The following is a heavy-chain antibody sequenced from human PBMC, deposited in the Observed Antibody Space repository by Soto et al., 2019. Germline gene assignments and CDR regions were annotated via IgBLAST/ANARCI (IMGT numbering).Heavy chain of an antibody. CDR2: MNPNSGNT. V-gene: IGHV1-8*01. CDR3: ARGPYYDFWSGYYTGRSLNDP. CDR1: GYTFTSYD. D-gene: IGHD3-3*01. Sequence: ASVKVSCKASGYTFTSYDINWVRQATGQGLEWMGWMNPNSGNTGYAQKFQGRVTMTRNTSISTAYMELSSLRSEDTAVYYCARGPYYDFWSGYYTGRSLNDPWGQGTLVTVSS. J-gene: IGHJ5*02.